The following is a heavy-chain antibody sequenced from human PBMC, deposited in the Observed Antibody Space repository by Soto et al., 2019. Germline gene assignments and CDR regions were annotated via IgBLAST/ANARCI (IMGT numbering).Heavy chain of an antibody. Sequence: QVQLVQSGAEVKKPGASVKVSCKASGYTFTSYGISWVRQAPGQGLEWMGWISAYNGNTNYAQKLQGRVTMTTDTXTXLAYMELRSLRSDDTAVYYCARGGASDILTGFHSDYWGQGTRVTVSS. D-gene: IGHD3-9*01. V-gene: IGHV1-18*01. J-gene: IGHJ4*02. CDR1: GYTFTSYG. CDR3: ARGGASDILTGFHSDY. CDR2: ISAYNGNT.